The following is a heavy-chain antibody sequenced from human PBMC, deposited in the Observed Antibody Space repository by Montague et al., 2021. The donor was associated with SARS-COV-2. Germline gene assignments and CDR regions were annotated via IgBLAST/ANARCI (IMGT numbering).Heavy chain of an antibody. D-gene: IGHD2-21*01. CDR1: GGSISSGSHY. CDR3: ARVVGFDFDY. J-gene: IGHJ4*02. V-gene: IGHV4-61*02. CDR2: IYTSGST. Sequence: TLSLTCTGSGGSISSGSHYWSWIRQPAGKGLEWIGRIYTSGSTNYNPSLKSRVTISVDTSKNQFSLKLSSVTAADTAVYYCARVVGFDFDYWGQGTLVTVSS.